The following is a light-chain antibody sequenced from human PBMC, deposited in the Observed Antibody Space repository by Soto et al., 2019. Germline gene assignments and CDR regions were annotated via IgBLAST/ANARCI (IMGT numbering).Light chain of an antibody. Sequence: QSALTQPASVSGSPGQSIAISCTGTSSDGGSDYNHVSWYQQHPGKAPKLMVYDVSTRPSGVSNRFSGSKSGTTASLTISGLKAEDEADYYCCSYTSISTYVFGTGTKVTVL. CDR1: SSDGGSDYNH. CDR3: CSYTSISTYV. V-gene: IGLV2-14*03. CDR2: DVS. J-gene: IGLJ1*01.